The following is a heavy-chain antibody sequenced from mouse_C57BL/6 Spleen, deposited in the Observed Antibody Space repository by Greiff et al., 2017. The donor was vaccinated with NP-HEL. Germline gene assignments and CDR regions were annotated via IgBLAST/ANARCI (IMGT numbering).Heavy chain of an antibody. V-gene: IGHV1-7*01. D-gene: IGHD1-1*01. CDR3: ARNRFHYYGSSSYAMDY. Sequence: QVQLQQSGAELAKPGASVKLSCKASGYTFTSYWMHWVKQRPGQGLEWIGYINPSSGYTKYNQKFKDKATLTADKSSSTAYMQLSSLTYEDSAVYYCARNRFHYYGSSSYAMDYWGQGTSVTVSS. CDR1: GYTFTSYW. J-gene: IGHJ4*01. CDR2: INPSSGYT.